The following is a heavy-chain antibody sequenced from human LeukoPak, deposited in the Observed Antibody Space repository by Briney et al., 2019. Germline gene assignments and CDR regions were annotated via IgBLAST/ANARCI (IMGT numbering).Heavy chain of an antibody. J-gene: IGHJ4*02. CDR1: GGSISSSSYY. V-gene: IGHV4-39*01. D-gene: IGHD5-18*01. CDR3: ARHVRYSYGSLDN. CDR2: IYDSGST. Sequence: SETLSLTCTVSGGSISSSSYYWGWLRQPPGTGLEWIGSIYDSGSTYYDPSLKSRVTISVDTSKNQFSLKLSSVTAADTAVYYCARHVRYSYGSLDNWGQGILVSVSS.